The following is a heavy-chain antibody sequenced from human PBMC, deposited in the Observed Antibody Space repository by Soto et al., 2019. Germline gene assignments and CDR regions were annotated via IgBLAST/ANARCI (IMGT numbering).Heavy chain of an antibody. D-gene: IGHD6-19*01. CDR1: GFTFSSYA. J-gene: IGHJ4*02. V-gene: IGHV3-23*01. CDR3: ARYSSGYLDY. Sequence: EVQLLESGGGLVQPGGSLRLSCAASGFTFSSYAMSWVRQAPGKGLEWVSAISGSGGSTYYADSVKGRFTISRDNSKITLYLQMNSLRAEDTAVHYCARYSSGYLDYWGQGTLVTVSS. CDR2: ISGSGGST.